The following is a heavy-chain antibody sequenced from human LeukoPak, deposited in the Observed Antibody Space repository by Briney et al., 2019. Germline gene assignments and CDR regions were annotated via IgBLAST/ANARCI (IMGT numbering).Heavy chain of an antibody. Sequence: GGSLRLSCAASGFTFSDYYMSWIRQAPGKGLEWVSYITYSGTIIYNADSVKRRFTFSRDSTKNSLYLQMNSLRAEDTAVYYCAREVWPRGIDYYGMDVWGQGTTVTVSS. CDR1: GFTFSDYY. V-gene: IGHV3-11*01. CDR2: ITYSGTII. CDR3: AREVWPRGIDYYGMDV. D-gene: IGHD3-10*01. J-gene: IGHJ6*02.